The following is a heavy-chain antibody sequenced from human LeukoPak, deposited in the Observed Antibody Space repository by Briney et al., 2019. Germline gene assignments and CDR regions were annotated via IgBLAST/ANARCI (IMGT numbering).Heavy chain of an antibody. V-gene: IGHV4-59*08. J-gene: IGHJ4*02. D-gene: IGHD6-19*01. CDR1: SGSISSYF. Sequence: SETLSLTCTVSSGSISSYFWSWIRQPPGKGLEWIGSIYYIGSTNYNPSLKSQLTISLDTSKNHFSLKLPSVTAAHTAANYGARNEGRWLASFVYWGPGTLVTVSS. CDR2: IYYIGST. CDR3: ARNEGRWLASFVY.